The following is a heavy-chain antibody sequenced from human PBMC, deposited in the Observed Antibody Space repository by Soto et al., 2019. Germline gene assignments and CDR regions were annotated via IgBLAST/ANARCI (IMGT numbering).Heavy chain of an antibody. D-gene: IGHD3-22*01. J-gene: IGHJ5*02. CDR2: IYTSGST. CDR1: GGSISSYY. V-gene: IGHV4-4*07. CDR3: ARDQDIVWIYDSSGYPNWVDP. Sequence: SETLPLTCTASGGSISSYYWSWIRQPAGKGLEWIGRIYTSGSTNYNPSLKSRVTMSVDTSKNQFSLKLSSVTAADKAVYYCARDQDIVWIYDSSGYPNWVDPWGKGTLVTVS.